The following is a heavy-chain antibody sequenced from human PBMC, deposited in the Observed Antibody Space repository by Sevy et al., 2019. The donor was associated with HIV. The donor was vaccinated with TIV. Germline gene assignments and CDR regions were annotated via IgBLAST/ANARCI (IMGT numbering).Heavy chain of an antibody. J-gene: IGHJ3*02. Sequence: GGSLRLSCAASGFTFSSYEMNWVRQAPGKGLEWVSYISSSGSTIYYADSVKGRFTISRDNAKNSLYLQMNSLRAEDTAVYYCARDGYNYVAFDIWGQGTMVTVSS. D-gene: IGHD5-12*01. V-gene: IGHV3-48*03. CDR2: ISSSGSTI. CDR1: GFTFSSYE. CDR3: ARDGYNYVAFDI.